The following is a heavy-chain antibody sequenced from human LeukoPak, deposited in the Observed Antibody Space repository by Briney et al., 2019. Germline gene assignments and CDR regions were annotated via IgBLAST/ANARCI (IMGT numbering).Heavy chain of an antibody. V-gene: IGHV3-66*04. D-gene: IGHD5-18*01. CDR2: IYPNGNT. Sequence: PGGSLRLSCAVSGFTISSDYMNWVRQPPGKGLEWVSMIYPNGNTFYTDSVKGRFTISRDNSKNTLDLQMSSLRVEDTAVYYCARRGHGYGSPFDYWGQGTLVTVSS. CDR3: ARRGHGYGSPFDY. J-gene: IGHJ4*02. CDR1: GFTISSDY.